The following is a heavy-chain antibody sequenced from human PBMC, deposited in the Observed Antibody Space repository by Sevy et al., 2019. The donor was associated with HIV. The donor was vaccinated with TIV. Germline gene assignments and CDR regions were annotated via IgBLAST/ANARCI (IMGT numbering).Heavy chain of an antibody. Sequence: GGSLRLSCAASGFTFSDAWMTWVRQAPGKGLEWVGRIKSKTDGGTTDYAAPVKGRFTISRDDSKNTLYLQMNSLKTEDTAVYYCTAIDIGVAIRYFDFWGQGALVTVSS. V-gene: IGHV3-15*01. CDR1: GFTFSDAW. CDR2: IKSKTDGGTT. D-gene: IGHD2-15*01. CDR3: TAIDIGVAIRYFDF. J-gene: IGHJ4*02.